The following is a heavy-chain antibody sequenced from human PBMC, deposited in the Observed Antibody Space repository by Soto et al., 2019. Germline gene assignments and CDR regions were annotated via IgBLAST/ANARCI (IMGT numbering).Heavy chain of an antibody. J-gene: IGHJ5*02. CDR3: AREGPFDYYDSSVHWFDP. Sequence: GGSLRLSCAASGFTFSSYSMNWVRQAPGKGLEWVSSISSSSSYIYYADSVKGRFTISRDNAKNSLYLQMNSLGAEDTAVYYCAREGPFDYYDSSVHWFDPWGQGTLVTVSS. V-gene: IGHV3-21*01. CDR1: GFTFSSYS. CDR2: ISSSSSYI. D-gene: IGHD3-22*01.